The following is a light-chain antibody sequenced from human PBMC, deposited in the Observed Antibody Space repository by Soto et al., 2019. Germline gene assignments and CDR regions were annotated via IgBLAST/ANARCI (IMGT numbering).Light chain of an antibody. CDR2: AAS. Sequence: DIQMTQYPSSLSASVGDRVTITCRASQGISGWLAWYQQKPEKAPKSLVYAASSLHSGVPSRFSGSGSGTDFTLTISNLQPEDSATYYCQQYDTYPLTFGGGTKVDIK. CDR3: QQYDTYPLT. V-gene: IGKV1D-16*01. J-gene: IGKJ4*01. CDR1: QGISGW.